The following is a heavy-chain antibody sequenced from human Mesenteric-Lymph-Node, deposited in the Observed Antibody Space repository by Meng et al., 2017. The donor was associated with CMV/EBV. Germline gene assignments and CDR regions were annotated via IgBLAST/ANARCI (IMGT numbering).Heavy chain of an antibody. CDR2: ITSSSGYI. Sequence: CAASGFTFGSYSMNWVRQAPGKGLEWVSSITSSSGYIYYADSVKGRFTISRDNAKNSLYLQMNSLRAEDTAVYYCARELGGSGSLDYWGQGTLVTVSS. V-gene: IGHV3-21*01. CDR1: GFTFGSYS. J-gene: IGHJ4*02. D-gene: IGHD3-10*01. CDR3: ARELGGSGSLDY.